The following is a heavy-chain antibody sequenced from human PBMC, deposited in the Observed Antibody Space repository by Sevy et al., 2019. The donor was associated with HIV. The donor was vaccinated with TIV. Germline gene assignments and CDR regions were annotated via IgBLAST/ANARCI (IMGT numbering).Heavy chain of an antibody. J-gene: IGHJ5*01. V-gene: IGHV3-23*01. CDR2: VRPTGET. Sequence: GGSLRLSCAASGLTFNDYALSWVRQAPGMGLEWVSSVRPTGETYYSDSVKGRFTVSRDNSKTMVFLQMSGLRAEDTAVYYCAKDGSRIGSRHNWFDSWGQGTLVTVSS. CDR1: GLTFNDYA. CDR3: AKDGSRIGSRHNWFDS. D-gene: IGHD1-26*01.